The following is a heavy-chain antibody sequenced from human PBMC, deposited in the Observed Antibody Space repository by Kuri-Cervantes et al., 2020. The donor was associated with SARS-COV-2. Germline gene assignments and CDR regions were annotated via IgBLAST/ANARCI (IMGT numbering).Heavy chain of an antibody. V-gene: IGHV3-21*04. CDR2: ISSSDTYK. J-gene: IGHJ4*02. Sequence: GESLKISCAASGFTFSSYSMNWVRQAPGKGLEWVSSISSSDTYKNYADSVKGRFTISRDNAKNSLYLQMNSLRAEDTALYYCAKGPLWQQLVWVFDYWGQGTLVTVSS. CDR1: GFTFSSYS. D-gene: IGHD6-13*01. CDR3: AKGPLWQQLVWVFDY.